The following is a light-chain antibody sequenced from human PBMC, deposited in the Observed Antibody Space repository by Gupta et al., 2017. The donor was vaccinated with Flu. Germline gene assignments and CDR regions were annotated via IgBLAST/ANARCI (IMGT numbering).Light chain of an antibody. J-gene: IGLJ1*01. CDR2: DVS. CDR3: CSYAGSYTFV. V-gene: IGLV2-11*01. Sequence: QSALTQPRSVSGSPGQSVTISCTGTSSDVGGYNYVSWDQQHPGNAPKLMIYDVSKRPSGVPDRFSGSKSGNTASLTISGLQAEDEADYYCCSYAGSYTFVFGTGTKVTVL. CDR1: SSDVGGYNY.